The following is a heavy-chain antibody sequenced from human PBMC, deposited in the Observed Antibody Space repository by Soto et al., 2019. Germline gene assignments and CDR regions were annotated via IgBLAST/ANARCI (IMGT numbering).Heavy chain of an antibody. CDR1: GFTFSSYG. Sequence: GGSLRLSCAASGFTFSSYGMHWVRQAPGKGLEWVAVIWYDGSNKYYADSVKGRFTISRDNSKNTLYLQMNSLRAEDTAVYYCARDLVDQPLSGYYFDYWGQGTLVTVSS. J-gene: IGHJ4*02. D-gene: IGHD2-15*01. CDR3: ARDLVDQPLSGYYFDY. CDR2: IWYDGSNK. V-gene: IGHV3-33*01.